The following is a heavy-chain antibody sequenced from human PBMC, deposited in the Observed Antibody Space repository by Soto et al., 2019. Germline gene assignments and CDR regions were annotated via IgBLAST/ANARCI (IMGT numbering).Heavy chain of an antibody. J-gene: IGHJ3*02. CDR1: VFTVSNYY. V-gene: IGHV3-66*01. Sequence: GGSLRLSCVASVFTVSNYYMTWVRQAPGKGLEWVSVLYSGGTTNYADSVKGRFTISRDNSKNMLYLQMNSLRADDTAIYYCAREEADAFDIWGQGTMVTVSS. CDR3: AREEADAFDI. CDR2: LYSGGTT.